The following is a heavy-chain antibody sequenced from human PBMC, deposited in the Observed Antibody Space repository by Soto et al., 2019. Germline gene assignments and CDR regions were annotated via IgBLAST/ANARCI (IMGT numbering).Heavy chain of an antibody. CDR1: GTTFSNYA. J-gene: IGHJ4*02. D-gene: IGHD2-15*01. CDR3: VARRYCSGGSCPDYFDY. Sequence: ASVKVSCKASGTTFSNYAISWVRQAPGQGLEWMGGIIPIFGTTNYPQKFQGRLTITADESTSTVYMELSSLASEDTAGYYCVARRYCSGGSCPDYFDYWGQGTLVTVSS. CDR2: IIPIFGTT. V-gene: IGHV1-69*13.